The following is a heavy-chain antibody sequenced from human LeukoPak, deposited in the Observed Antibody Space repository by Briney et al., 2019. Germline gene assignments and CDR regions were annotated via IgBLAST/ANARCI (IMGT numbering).Heavy chain of an antibody. D-gene: IGHD6-13*01. J-gene: IGHJ6*03. CDR3: AKRAGSWYEDAYYYMDV. CDR1: GFTFSSYG. Sequence: PGGSLRLSCAASGFTFSSYGMHWVRQAPGKGLEWVAVISYDGSNKYYADSVKGRFTISRDNSKNTLYLQMNSLRAEDTAVYYCAKRAGSWYEDAYYYMDVWGKGTTVTVSS. CDR2: ISYDGSNK. V-gene: IGHV3-30*18.